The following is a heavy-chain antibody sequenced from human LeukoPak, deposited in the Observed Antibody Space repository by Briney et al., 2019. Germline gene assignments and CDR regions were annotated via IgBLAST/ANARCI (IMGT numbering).Heavy chain of an antibody. D-gene: IGHD3-22*01. CDR1: GFSFSNYW. V-gene: IGHV3-74*01. J-gene: IGHJ4*02. CDR2: ISGHASSA. Sequence: PGGSLRLSCAVSGFSFSNYWMHWVRHVPGKGLAWVSRISGHASSASYADSVKGRFTISRDNAKNTLYLQMDSLSAEDTAVYYCARGISYYERSGNHGYFDYWGQGTLVPVSS. CDR3: ARGISYYERSGNHGYFDY.